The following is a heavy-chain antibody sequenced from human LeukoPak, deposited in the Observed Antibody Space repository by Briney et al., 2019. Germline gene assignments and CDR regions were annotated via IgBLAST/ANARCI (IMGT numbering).Heavy chain of an antibody. CDR3: ARVFMSDSTLYYFDY. V-gene: IGHV3-53*01. D-gene: IGHD2-15*01. CDR1: GFTVSSNY. J-gene: IGHJ4*02. Sequence: GGSLRLSCAASGFTVSSNYMSWVRQAPGKGLEWVSVIYSGGSTYYADSVKGRFTISRDNSKNTLYLRMNSLRAEDTAVYYCARVFMSDSTLYYFDYWGQGTLVTVSS. CDR2: IYSGGST.